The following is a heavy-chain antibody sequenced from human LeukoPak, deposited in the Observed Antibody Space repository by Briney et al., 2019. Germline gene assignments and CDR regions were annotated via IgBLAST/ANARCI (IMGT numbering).Heavy chain of an antibody. CDR1: GFTFSSYS. J-gene: IGHJ4*02. Sequence: PGGSLRLSCAASGFTFSSYSMNWVRQAPGKGLEWVSSISSSSSYIYYADSVKGRFTISRDNAKNSLYLQMNSLRAEDTAVYYCARPPGRDYYDSSGYYDYWGQGTLVTVSS. CDR3: ARPPGRDYYDSSGYYDY. V-gene: IGHV3-21*01. CDR2: ISSSSSYI. D-gene: IGHD3-22*01.